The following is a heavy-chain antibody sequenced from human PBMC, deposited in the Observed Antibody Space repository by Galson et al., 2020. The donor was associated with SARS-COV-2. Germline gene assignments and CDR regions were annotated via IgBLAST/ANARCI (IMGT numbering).Heavy chain of an antibody. D-gene: IGHD2-15*01. CDR1: GFSLTPFGLG. CDR2: IYWNDDK. J-gene: IGHJ4*02. Sequence: SGPTLVKPTHTLTLTCTFSGFSLTPFGLGVGWVRHPPGKVPEWLALIYWNDDKFYSPSLKSRLTITKDTSKNQVVLTMTNMDPVDTGTYFCARSPLTGFYYFDKWGQGTLVTVSS. CDR3: ARSPLTGFYYFDK. V-gene: IGHV2-5*01.